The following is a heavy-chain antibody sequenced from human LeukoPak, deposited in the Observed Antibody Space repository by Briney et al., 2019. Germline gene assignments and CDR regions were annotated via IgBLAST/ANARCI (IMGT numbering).Heavy chain of an antibody. V-gene: IGHV3-48*04. J-gene: IGHJ6*03. CDR2: ISSSSSII. CDR1: GFTFSSYS. Sequence: GGSLRLSCAASGFTFSSYSMNWVRQAPGKGLEWVSYISSSSSIIEYADPVKGRLNISRDNAKKSLCLQMSSLRGEDTAVYYCARGRRVAATQTYKYYYMDVWGKGTTVTVSS. D-gene: IGHD2-15*01. CDR3: ARGRRVAATQTYKYYYMDV.